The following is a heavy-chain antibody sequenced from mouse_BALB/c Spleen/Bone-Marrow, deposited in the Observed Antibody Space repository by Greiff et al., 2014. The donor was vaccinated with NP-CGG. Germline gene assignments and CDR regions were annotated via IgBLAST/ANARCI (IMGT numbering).Heavy chain of an antibody. CDR1: GFTFSSYA. CDR2: ISSGGSYT. J-gene: IGHJ1*01. Sequence: EVQVVESGGGLVKPGGSLKLSCAASGFTFSSYAMSWVRQTPEKRLEWVATISSGGSYTHYPDSVKGRFTISRDNAKNTLYLQMSSLRSEDTAMYYCARGGGYDWYFDVWGAGTTVTVSS. CDR3: ARGGGYDWYFDV. V-gene: IGHV5-9-3*01. D-gene: IGHD2-2*01.